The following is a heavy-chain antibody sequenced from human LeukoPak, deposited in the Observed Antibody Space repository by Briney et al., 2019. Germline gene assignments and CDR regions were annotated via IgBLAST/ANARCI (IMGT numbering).Heavy chain of an antibody. CDR2: INEDGRVT. Sequence: GGSLRLSCTASGFTFSSYWVHWVRQSQEKRLVWVSRINEDGRVTDYADSVKGRFTISRDNARNTLYLQMNSLRAEDTALYYCAKGRVMVRGVTLISRGMDVWGQGTTVTVSS. V-gene: IGHV3-74*01. D-gene: IGHD3-10*01. CDR3: AKGRVMVRGVTLISRGMDV. J-gene: IGHJ6*02. CDR1: GFTFSSYW.